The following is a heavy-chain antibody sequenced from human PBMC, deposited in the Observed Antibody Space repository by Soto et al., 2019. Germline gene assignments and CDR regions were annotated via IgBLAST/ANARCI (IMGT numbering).Heavy chain of an antibody. Sequence: QVQLVESGGGVVQPGRSLRLSCAASGFTFSSYGMHWVRQAPGKGLEWVAVISYDGSNKYYADSVKGRFTISRDNSKNTLYLQMNSLRAEDTAVYHCAKDVRYDSSGYPDYWGQGTLVTVSS. V-gene: IGHV3-30*18. J-gene: IGHJ4*02. CDR3: AKDVRYDSSGYPDY. D-gene: IGHD3-22*01. CDR1: GFTFSSYG. CDR2: ISYDGSNK.